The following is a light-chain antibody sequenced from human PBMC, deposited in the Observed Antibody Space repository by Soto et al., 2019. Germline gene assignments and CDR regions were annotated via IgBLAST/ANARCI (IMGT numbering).Light chain of an antibody. V-gene: IGLV1-40*01. CDR2: GNT. CDR3: LSFDSSLSVV. Sequence: QSVLTHPPSVSGARGQRVTISCTGSSSNIGAGYDVHWYQQLPGRAPKLLIYGNTNRPSGVPDRFSGSKSGTSASLAITGLQAEDEADYYCLSFDSSLSVVFGGGTKLTVL. J-gene: IGLJ2*01. CDR1: SSNIGAGYD.